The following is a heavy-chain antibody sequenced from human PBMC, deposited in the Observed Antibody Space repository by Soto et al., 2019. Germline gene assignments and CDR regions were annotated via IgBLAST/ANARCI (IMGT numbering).Heavy chain of an antibody. CDR1: GFTVSSNY. CDR3: ARGPGKKSPFDY. D-gene: IGHD6-13*01. V-gene: IGHV3-53*01. Sequence: EVQLVESGGGLIQPGGSLRLSCAASGFTVSSNYMSWVRQAPGKGLEWVSVIYSGGSTYYADSVKGRFTISRDNAKNTLDRQMNSLRAEDTAVYYCARGPGKKSPFDYWGQGTLVTVSS. CDR2: IYSGGST. J-gene: IGHJ4*02.